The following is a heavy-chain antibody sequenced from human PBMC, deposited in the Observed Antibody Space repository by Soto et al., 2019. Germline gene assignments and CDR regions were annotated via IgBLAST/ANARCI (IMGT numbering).Heavy chain of an antibody. CDR2: ISLYSDGT. J-gene: IGHJ5*02. D-gene: IGHD2-2*01. CDR3: ARVVPGAEAWFGP. CDR1: GYIFTGYY. V-gene: IGHV1-18*04. Sequence: GASVKVSCKASGYIFTGYYMHWVRQAPGQGLEWLGWISLYSDGTNYAQKFQGRVSMTTDTSTTTAYMELRSLRSDDTAVYYCARVVPGAEAWFGPWGQGTLVTVSS.